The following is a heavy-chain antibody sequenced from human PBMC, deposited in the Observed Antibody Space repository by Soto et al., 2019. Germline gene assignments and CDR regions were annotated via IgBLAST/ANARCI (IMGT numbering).Heavy chain of an antibody. CDR1: GDSFNSNYY. Sequence: PSETLSLTCAVYGDSFNSNYYWTWIRQPPGKGPEWIGEIYHNGGTNYSPSLKSRVTISEDTSKSQFSLNLNSVTAADTAVYYCARGSWSIRFHHWGQGSLVTVSS. CDR3: ARGSWSIRFHH. V-gene: IGHV4-34*01. J-gene: IGHJ4*02. D-gene: IGHD1-20*01. CDR2: IYHNGGT.